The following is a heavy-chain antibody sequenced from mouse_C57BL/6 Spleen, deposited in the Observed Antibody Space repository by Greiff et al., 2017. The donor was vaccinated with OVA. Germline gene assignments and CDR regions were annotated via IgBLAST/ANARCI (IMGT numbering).Heavy chain of an antibody. CDR1: GFTFSSYA. V-gene: IGHV5-4*01. CDR2: ISDGGSYT. Sequence: EVKLVESVGGLVKPGGSLKLSCAASGFTFSSYAMSWVRQTPEKRLEWVATISDGGSYTYYPDNVKGRFTISRDNAKNNLYLQMSHLKSEDTAMYYCARDQDGSSPYYAMDYWGQGTSVTVSS. J-gene: IGHJ4*01. CDR3: ARDQDGSSPYYAMDY. D-gene: IGHD1-1*01.